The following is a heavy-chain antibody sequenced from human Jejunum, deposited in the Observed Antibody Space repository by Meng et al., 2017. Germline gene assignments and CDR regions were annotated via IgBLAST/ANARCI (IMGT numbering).Heavy chain of an antibody. J-gene: IGHJ4*02. CDR1: GFTFSDYA. V-gene: IGHV3-23*01. D-gene: IGHD5-24*01. Sequence: GESLKISCGGSGFTFSDYAMNGVRQAPGKGLGGGSDILGSGKSTYYANSVKGRFTIPRDNSRNTLYLQMHRLRADDTATYYCAKRRADGYNSEFDYWGQGTLVTVS. CDR2: ILGSGKST. CDR3: AKRRADGYNSEFDY.